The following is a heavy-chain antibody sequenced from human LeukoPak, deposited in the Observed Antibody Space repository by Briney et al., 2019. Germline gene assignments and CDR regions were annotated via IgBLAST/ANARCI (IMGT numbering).Heavy chain of an antibody. CDR3: GYQGCSGGSCYSAGYFDY. Sequence: PSETLSLTCTVSGGSISSSSYYWGWIRQPPGKGLEWIGSIYYSGSTYYNPSLKSRVTISVDTSKNQFSLKLSSVTAADTAVYYCGYQGCSGGSCYSAGYFDYWGQGTLVTVSS. J-gene: IGHJ4*02. CDR1: GGSISSSSYY. CDR2: IYYSGST. V-gene: IGHV4-39*07. D-gene: IGHD2-15*01.